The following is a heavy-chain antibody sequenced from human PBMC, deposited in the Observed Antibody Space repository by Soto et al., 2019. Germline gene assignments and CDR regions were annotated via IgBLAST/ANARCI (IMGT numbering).Heavy chain of an antibody. Sequence: QVPLQESGPGLVKPSETLSLTCTVSGGSISSYYWSWIRQPPGKGLEWIGYIYYSGSTNYNPSLKSRVTISVDTSKNQFSLKLSSVTAADTAVYYCARVVVTMVENYFDYWGQGTLVTVSS. J-gene: IGHJ4*02. D-gene: IGHD3-10*01. CDR3: ARVVVTMVENYFDY. CDR2: IYYSGST. CDR1: GGSISSYY. V-gene: IGHV4-59*01.